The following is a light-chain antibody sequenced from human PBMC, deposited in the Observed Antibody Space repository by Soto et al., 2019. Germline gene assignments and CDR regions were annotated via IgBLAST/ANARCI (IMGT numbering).Light chain of an antibody. Sequence: QSALTQPPSVSGAPGQTVTISCTGAGSNIGAGYDVHWYQQLPGTAPKLLIYGNINRPSGVPDRFSGSKSGSSASLVITGLQADDEAVYYCQSYDSRLTGSPVFAGGTKVTVL. V-gene: IGLV1-40*01. CDR3: QSYDSRLTGSPV. J-gene: IGLJ3*02. CDR1: GSNIGAGYD. CDR2: GNI.